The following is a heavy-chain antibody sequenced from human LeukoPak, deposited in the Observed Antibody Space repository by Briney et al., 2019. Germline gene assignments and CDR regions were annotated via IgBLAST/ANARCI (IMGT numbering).Heavy chain of an antibody. V-gene: IGHV3-30-3*01. CDR1: GFNFRTYA. CDR3: ARDWRAEAGPFDY. CDR2: ISYGGTNK. J-gene: IGHJ4*02. D-gene: IGHD6-13*01. Sequence: PGGSLRLSCATFGFNFRTYALHWVRQTPGKGLEWVTLISYGGTNKYYADSVKGRFTISRDNSKNTLYLQMNSLRVEDTAVYYCARDWRAEAGPFDYWGQGTLVTVSS.